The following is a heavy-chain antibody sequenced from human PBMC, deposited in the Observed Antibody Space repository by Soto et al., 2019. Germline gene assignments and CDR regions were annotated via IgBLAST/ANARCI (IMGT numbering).Heavy chain of an antibody. CDR1: GFTFSSYA. CDR3: AKDTIAWSVLGYMDV. D-gene: IGHD3-9*01. V-gene: IGHV3-23*01. J-gene: IGHJ6*03. CDR2: ISGSGGST. Sequence: EVQLLESGGGLVQPGGSLRLSCAASGFTFSSYAMSWVRQAPGKGLEWVSAISGSGGSTYYAASVKGRFTIPRDNSKNTVYLQMNSVRAEDTAVYYCAKDTIAWSVLGYMDVWGKGTTVTVSS.